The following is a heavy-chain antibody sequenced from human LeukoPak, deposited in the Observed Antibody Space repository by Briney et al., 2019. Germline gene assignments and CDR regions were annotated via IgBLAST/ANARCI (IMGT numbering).Heavy chain of an antibody. Sequence: SETLSLTCAVSGGSIASSSYYRGWIRQPPGKGLVWFGSIYYSGATYYSPSLQSRVTISVDTSKNQFSLKLSSVTAADTAVYYCARQIGRASYFDYWGQGTLVTVSS. J-gene: IGHJ4*02. CDR2: IYYSGAT. D-gene: IGHD1-14*01. CDR1: GGSIASSSYY. V-gene: IGHV4-39*01. CDR3: ARQIGRASYFDY.